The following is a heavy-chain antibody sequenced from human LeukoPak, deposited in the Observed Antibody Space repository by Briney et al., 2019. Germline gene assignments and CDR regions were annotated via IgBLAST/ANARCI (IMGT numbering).Heavy chain of an antibody. CDR2: INQDGSEK. J-gene: IGHJ4*02. CDR1: GITFSSYW. CDR3: ARGDGYNYHFDY. Sequence: GGSLRLSCAASGITFSSYWMSWVRQAPRKGLEWVANINQDGSEKNCVDSVKGRFTISRDNAKNSLYLQMNSLRAEDTAVYYCARGDGYNYHFDYWGQGAPVTVSS. V-gene: IGHV3-7*05. D-gene: IGHD5-24*01.